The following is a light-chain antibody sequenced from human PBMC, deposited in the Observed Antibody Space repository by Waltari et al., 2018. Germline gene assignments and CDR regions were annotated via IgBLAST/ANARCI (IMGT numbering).Light chain of an antibody. CDR3: QAWDRGYARV. CDR2: QDT. Sequence: SYELTQPYSVSVAPGQTASISCRGDNRGEKYACWYQQKPGQSPVLVIHQDTKRPSGIPERFSGSNAGNTTTLTISGTQAIDAADYYCQAWDRGYARVFGGGTKLTVL. J-gene: IGLJ2*01. CDR1: NRGEKY. V-gene: IGLV3-1*01.